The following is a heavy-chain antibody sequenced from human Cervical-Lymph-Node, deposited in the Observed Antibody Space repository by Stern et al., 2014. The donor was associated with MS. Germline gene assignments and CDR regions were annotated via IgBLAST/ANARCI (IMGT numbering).Heavy chain of an antibody. Sequence: QLVQSGAEVKRPGASVKVSCKASGYTFTNYYIHWVRQAPGQGLQWMGWIDPNSGDPNYAQKSQGRVTMTRDTSISTAYMELSRLTSDDTAVYYCARGRGDARPYYFDYWGQGTLVTVSS. J-gene: IGHJ4*02. CDR2: IDPNSGDP. D-gene: IGHD4-17*01. V-gene: IGHV1-2*02. CDR3: ARGRGDARPYYFDY. CDR1: GYTFTNYY.